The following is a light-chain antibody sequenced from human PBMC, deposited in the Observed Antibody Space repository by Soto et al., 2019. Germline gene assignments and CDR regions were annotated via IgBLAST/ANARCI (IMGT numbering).Light chain of an antibody. V-gene: IGLV2-14*01. CDR1: SSDVGAYNY. CDR3: SSFTSRHTYV. J-gene: IGLJ1*01. CDR2: DVR. Sequence: QSVLAQPASVSGSPGQSITISCTGTSSDVGAYNYVSWYQQNPGKAPKLPIYDVRYRPSGVSNRFSCSKSGNTAYLIISGLQAEDEADYYCSSFTSRHTYVFGSGTKVTVL.